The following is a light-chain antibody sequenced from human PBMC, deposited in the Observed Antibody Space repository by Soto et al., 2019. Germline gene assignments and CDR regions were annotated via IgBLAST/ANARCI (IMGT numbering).Light chain of an antibody. J-gene: IGKJ4*01. Sequence: EIVLTQSPATLSLSPGESATLSCRASQIVSSYLAWYQQKPGQAPRLLIYDASNRATGIPARFSGSGSGTDFTLTISSLEPEDFAVYYCQQRSNWLLTFGGGTKVEIK. CDR3: QQRSNWLLT. V-gene: IGKV3-11*01. CDR2: DAS. CDR1: QIVSSY.